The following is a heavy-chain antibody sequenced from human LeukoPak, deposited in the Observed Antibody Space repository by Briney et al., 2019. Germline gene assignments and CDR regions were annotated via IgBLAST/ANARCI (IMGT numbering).Heavy chain of an antibody. D-gene: IGHD3-10*01. Sequence: GASVEVSCEASGYTFTGYYMHWVRQAPGQGLEWMGWINPNSGGTNYAQKFQGRVTMTRDTSISTAYMELSRLRSDDTAVYYCARAVYNYYGSGSYADYWGQGTLVTVSS. CDR1: GYTFTGYY. CDR3: ARAVYNYYGSGSYADY. J-gene: IGHJ4*02. CDR2: INPNSGGT. V-gene: IGHV1-2*02.